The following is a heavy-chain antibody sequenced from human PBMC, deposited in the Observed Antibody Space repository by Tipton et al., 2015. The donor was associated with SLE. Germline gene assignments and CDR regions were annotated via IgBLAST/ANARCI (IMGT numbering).Heavy chain of an antibody. D-gene: IGHD2-8*01. CDR1: GYSISSGYY. V-gene: IGHV4-38-2*02. J-gene: IGHJ4*02. CDR2: IYHSGST. Sequence: TLSLTCAVSGYSISSGYYWGWIRQPPGKGLEWIGSIYHSGSTYYNPSLKSRVTISVDTSKNQFSLKLSSVTAADTAVYYCARDGMVYAIAAWGQGTLVTVSS. CDR3: ARDGMVYAIAA.